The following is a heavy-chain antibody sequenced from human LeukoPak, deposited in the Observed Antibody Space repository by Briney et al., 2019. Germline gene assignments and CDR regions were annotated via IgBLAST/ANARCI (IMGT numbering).Heavy chain of an antibody. J-gene: IGHJ4*02. Sequence: GASVKVSCKASGYTFTSYGISWVRQAPGQGLEWMGWISAYNGNTNYAQKLQGRVTITRNTSISTAYMELSSLRSEDTAVYYCARGRLSYCSGGSCYYGNDYWGQGTLVTVSS. V-gene: IGHV1-18*01. CDR3: ARGRLSYCSGGSCYYGNDY. CDR2: ISAYNGNT. CDR1: GYTFTSYG. D-gene: IGHD2-15*01.